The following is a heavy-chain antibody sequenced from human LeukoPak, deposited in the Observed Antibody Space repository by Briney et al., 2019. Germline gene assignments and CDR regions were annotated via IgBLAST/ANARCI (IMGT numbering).Heavy chain of an antibody. D-gene: IGHD3-3*01. CDR1: GFTFSSYW. V-gene: IGHV3-74*01. CDR2: INSDGSST. CDR3: ARGFSGDWYFDL. J-gene: IGHJ2*01. Sequence: GGSLRLSCAASGFTFSSYWMHWVRQAPGKGLVWVSRINSDGSSTSYAESVKGGFTISRDNAKNTLYLQMNSLRAEDTAVYYCARGFSGDWYFDLWGRGTLVTVSS.